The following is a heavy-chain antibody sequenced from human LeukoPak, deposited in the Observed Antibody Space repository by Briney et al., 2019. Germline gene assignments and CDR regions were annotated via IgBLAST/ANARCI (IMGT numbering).Heavy chain of an antibody. D-gene: IGHD3-16*01. CDR2: IYYSGST. J-gene: IGHJ5*02. CDR1: GGSISSSSYY. Sequence: PSETLSLTCTVPGGSISSSSYYWGWIRQPPGKELEWIGSIYYSGSTYYNPSLKSRVTISVDTPKNQFSLKLSSVTAADTAVYYCAGGPTRWFDPWGQGTLVTVSS. CDR3: AGGPTRWFDP. V-gene: IGHV4-39*01.